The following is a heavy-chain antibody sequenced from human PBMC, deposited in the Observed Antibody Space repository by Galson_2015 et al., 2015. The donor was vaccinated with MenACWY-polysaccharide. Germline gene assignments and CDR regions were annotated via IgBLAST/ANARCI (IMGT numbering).Heavy chain of an antibody. CDR1: GFTFNTYA. V-gene: IGHV3-23*01. CDR2: ISGSGTST. D-gene: IGHD1-14*01. CDR3: AKGGWYNTSPHFDC. J-gene: IGHJ4*02. Sequence: SLRLSCAASGFTFNTYAMSWVRQAPGKGLEWISAISGSGTSTYYADSVKGRFTISRVNSKNTLYLQMNSLSAEDTAVYYCAKGGWYNTSPHFDCWGQGTLVTVSS.